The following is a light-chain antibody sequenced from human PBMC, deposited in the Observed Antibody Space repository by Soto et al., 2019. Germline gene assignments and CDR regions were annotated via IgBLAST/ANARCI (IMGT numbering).Light chain of an antibody. Sequence: DIQMTQSPSSLSASVGDRVTITCRASQGIIDYLAWYQQKPGKAPKLLIYAASTLQSEVPSRFSGSGAGTDFTLTISSLRPEDVATYYCQKYNSAPRTFGQGTKVEIK. CDR3: QKYNSAPRT. CDR1: QGIIDY. V-gene: IGKV1-27*01. J-gene: IGKJ1*01. CDR2: AAS.